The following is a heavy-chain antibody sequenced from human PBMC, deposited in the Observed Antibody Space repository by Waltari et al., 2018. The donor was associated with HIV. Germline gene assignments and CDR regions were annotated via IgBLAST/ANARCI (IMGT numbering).Heavy chain of an antibody. CDR1: GGYISSGSSY. CDR3: ARVSGGYERFDY. Sequence: QVQLQESGPGLVKPSQTLSLTCTVSGGYISSGSSYWSWIRQPAGKGLEWIGRIYTSGSTNYNPSLKSRVTISVDTSKNQLSLKLSSVTAADTAVYYCARVSGGYERFDYWGQGTLVTVSS. J-gene: IGHJ4*02. V-gene: IGHV4-61*02. D-gene: IGHD5-12*01. CDR2: IYTSGST.